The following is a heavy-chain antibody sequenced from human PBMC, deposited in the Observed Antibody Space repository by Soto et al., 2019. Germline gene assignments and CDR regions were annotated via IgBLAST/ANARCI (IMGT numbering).Heavy chain of an antibody. V-gene: IGHV4-59*01. D-gene: IGHD3-22*01. Sequence: SETLPLICAVYGGSFNAYYWHWIRQPPGKGLEWIGYIYYSGSTNYNPSLKSRVTISVDTSKNQFSLKLSSVTAADTAVYYCARSDPTYYYDSSGYSVPDYWGQGTLVTVS. CDR2: IYYSGST. CDR3: ARSDPTYYYDSSGYSVPDY. J-gene: IGHJ4*02. CDR1: GGSFNAYY.